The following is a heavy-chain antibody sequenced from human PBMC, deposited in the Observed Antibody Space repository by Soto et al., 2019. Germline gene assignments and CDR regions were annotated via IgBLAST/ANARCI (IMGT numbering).Heavy chain of an antibody. CDR1: GFTFSSYS. Sequence: GGSLRLSCAASGFTFSSYSMNWVRQAPGKGLEWVSYISSSSSTIYYADSVKGRFTISRENAKNSLYLQMNSLRAEDTAVYYCAREVLTMVRGVNWFDPWGQGTLVTVSS. CDR2: ISSSSSTI. CDR3: AREVLTMVRGVNWFDP. D-gene: IGHD3-10*01. V-gene: IGHV3-48*01. J-gene: IGHJ5*02.